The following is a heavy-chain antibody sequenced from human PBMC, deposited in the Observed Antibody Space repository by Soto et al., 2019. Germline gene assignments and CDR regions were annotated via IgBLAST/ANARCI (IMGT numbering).Heavy chain of an antibody. CDR1: GYSFTSYW. Sequence: GESLKISCKGSGYSFTSYWIGWVRQMPGKGLEWMGIIYPGDSDTTYSPSFQGQVTISADKSITTAYLQWSSLKAPDTATYYCARRTGYCSDSTCYAYFDYWGQGTLVTVSS. CDR2: IYPGDSDT. CDR3: ARRTGYCSDSTCYAYFDY. D-gene: IGHD2-15*01. J-gene: IGHJ4*02. V-gene: IGHV5-51*01.